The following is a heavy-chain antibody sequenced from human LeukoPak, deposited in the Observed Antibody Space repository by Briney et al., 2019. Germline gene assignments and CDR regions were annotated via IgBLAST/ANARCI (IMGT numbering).Heavy chain of an antibody. CDR2: ISYDGSNK. CDR1: GFTFSSYA. Sequence: GRSLRLSCAASGFTFSSYAMHWVRQAPGKGLEWVAVISYDGSNKYYADSVKGRFTISRDNSKNTLYLQMNTLRAEDTAVYYCAKDVSWNWFDPWGQGTLVTVSS. V-gene: IGHV3-30*18. CDR3: AKDVSWNWFDP. J-gene: IGHJ5*02.